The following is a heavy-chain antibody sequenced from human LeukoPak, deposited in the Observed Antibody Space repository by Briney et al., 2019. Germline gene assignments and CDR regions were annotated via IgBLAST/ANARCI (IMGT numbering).Heavy chain of an antibody. Sequence: PSETLSLTCTVSGGSISSYYWSWIRQPPGKGLEWIGYIYYSGSTNYNPSLKSRVTISVDTSKNQFSLKLSSVTAADTAVYYCASFSDGYNYFDYWGQGTLVTVSS. D-gene: IGHD5-24*01. CDR2: IYYSGST. V-gene: IGHV4-59*01. CDR1: GGSISSYY. J-gene: IGHJ4*02. CDR3: ASFSDGYNYFDY.